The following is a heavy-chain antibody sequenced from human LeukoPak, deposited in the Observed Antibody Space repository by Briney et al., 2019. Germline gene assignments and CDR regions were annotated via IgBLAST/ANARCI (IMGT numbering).Heavy chain of an antibody. V-gene: IGHV1-69*04. CDR2: IIPILGIA. D-gene: IGHD3-22*01. J-gene: IGHJ4*02. Sequence: SVKVSFTASGGTFSSYAINWVRQAPGQGLEWMGRIIPILGIANYAQKFQGRVTITADKSTSTAYMELSSLRSEDTAVYHCAGTYDSRGYYLPYFDYWCQGTLVTVSS. CDR1: GGTFSSYA. CDR3: AGTYDSRGYYLPYFDY.